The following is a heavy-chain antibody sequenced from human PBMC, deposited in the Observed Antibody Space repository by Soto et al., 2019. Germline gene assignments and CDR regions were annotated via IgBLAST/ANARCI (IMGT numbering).Heavy chain of an antibody. CDR2: ISYDGSNK. D-gene: IGHD2-8*01. CDR3: AKDESKISEWSVFDY. V-gene: IGHV3-30*18. J-gene: IGHJ4*02. Sequence: GGSLRLSCAASGFTFSSYGMHWVRQAPGKGLEWVAVISYDGSNKYYADSVKGRFTISRDNSKNTLYLQMNSLRAEDTAVYYCAKDESKISEWSVFDYWGQGTLVTVSS. CDR1: GFTFSSYG.